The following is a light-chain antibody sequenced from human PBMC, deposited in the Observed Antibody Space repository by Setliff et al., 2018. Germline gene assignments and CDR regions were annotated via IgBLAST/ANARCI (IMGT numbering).Light chain of an antibody. Sequence: SDIGTYNLVSWYQQHPGKAPQLLIYEVTRRPSGVSNRFSASKSGNTASLTISGLQAEDEADYFCCSHGRNRSYVYGLFGGGTKVTVL. CDR1: SDIGTYNL. V-gene: IGLV2-23*02. J-gene: IGLJ2*01. CDR3: CSHGRNRSYVYGL. CDR2: EVT.